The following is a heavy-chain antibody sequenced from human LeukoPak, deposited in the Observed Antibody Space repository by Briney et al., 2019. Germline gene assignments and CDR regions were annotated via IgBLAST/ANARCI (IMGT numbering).Heavy chain of an antibody. CDR2: ISGSGGST. Sequence: GSLRLSCAASGFTFSSYAMSWVRQAPGKGLEWVSAISGSGGSTNYADSVKGRFTISRDNSKNTLYLQMNSLRAEDTAVYYCAKDRVNCITIFGVDPNWFDPWGPGTLVTVSS. D-gene: IGHD3-3*01. V-gene: IGHV3-23*01. CDR1: GFTFSSYA. CDR3: AKDRVNCITIFGVDPNWFDP. J-gene: IGHJ5*02.